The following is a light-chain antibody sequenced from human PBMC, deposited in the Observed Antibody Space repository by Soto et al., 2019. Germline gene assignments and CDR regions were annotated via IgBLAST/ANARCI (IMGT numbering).Light chain of an antibody. CDR1: HHVATN. V-gene: IGKV3-15*01. Sequence: EIVMTQSPVTLSVSPGERATLSCRASHHVATNLDWYQQKPGQPPRLLIYGASTRATGVSARFSGSGYGTEFTLTISSLQSDDFAVYYCHQYTARPPWTFGQGTRV. CDR3: HQYTARPPWT. CDR2: GAS. J-gene: IGKJ1*01.